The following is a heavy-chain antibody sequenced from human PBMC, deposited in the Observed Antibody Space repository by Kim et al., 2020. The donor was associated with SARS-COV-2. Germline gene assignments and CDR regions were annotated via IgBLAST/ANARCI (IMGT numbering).Heavy chain of an antibody. J-gene: IGHJ3*02. V-gene: IGHV1-58*01. Sequence: KFQERVTITRDMSTSTAYMELSSLRSEDTAVYYCAAVFIGGSYTTDAFDIWGQGTMVTVSS. CDR3: AAVFIGGSYTTDAFDI. D-gene: IGHD1-26*01.